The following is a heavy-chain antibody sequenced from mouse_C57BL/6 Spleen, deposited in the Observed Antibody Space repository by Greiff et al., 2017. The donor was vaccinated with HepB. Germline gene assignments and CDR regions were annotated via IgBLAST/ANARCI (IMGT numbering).Heavy chain of an antibody. V-gene: IGHV3-8*01. J-gene: IGHJ3*01. Sequence: VQLKESGPGLAKPSQTLSLTCSVSGYSITSYYWNWIRKFPGNKLEYMGYISYSGSTYYNPSLKSRISITRDTSKNQYYLQLNSVTTEDTATYYCARRYYGYADGEEFAYWGQGTLVTVSA. CDR1: GYSITSYY. CDR3: ARRYYGYADGEEFAY. D-gene: IGHD2-2*01. CDR2: ISYSGST.